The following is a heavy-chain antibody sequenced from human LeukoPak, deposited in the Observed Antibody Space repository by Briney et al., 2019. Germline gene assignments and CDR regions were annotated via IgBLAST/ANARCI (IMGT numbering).Heavy chain of an antibody. V-gene: IGHV4-4*02. CDR1: GGTISSSNW. CDR2: IYHSGST. Sequence: SETLSLTCAVSGGTISSSNWWSWVRQPPGKGLEWIGEIYHSGSTNYNPSLKSRVTISVDKSKNQFSLKLSSVTAADTAVYYCAREHSSGWFWIDYWGQGTLVTVSS. CDR3: AREHSSGWFWIDY. D-gene: IGHD6-19*01. J-gene: IGHJ4*02.